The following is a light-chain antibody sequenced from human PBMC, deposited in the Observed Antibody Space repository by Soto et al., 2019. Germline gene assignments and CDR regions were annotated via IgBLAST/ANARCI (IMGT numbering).Light chain of an antibody. CDR3: QQYYSFPRT. CDR1: QSISSY. Sequence: DIQVTQSPSSLSASVGDRVTITCRASQSISSYLNWYQQKPGKAPKLLIYAASSLQSGVPSRFSGSGSGTDFTLTISSLQPEDFATYYCQQYYSFPRTFGQGTKVDIK. J-gene: IGKJ1*01. V-gene: IGKV1-39*01. CDR2: AAS.